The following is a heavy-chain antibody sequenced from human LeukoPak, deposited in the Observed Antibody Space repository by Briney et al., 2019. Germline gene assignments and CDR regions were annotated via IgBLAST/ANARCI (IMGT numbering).Heavy chain of an antibody. D-gene: IGHD3-9*01. Sequence: GGSLRLSCAASGFTFSSYSMNWVRQAPGKGLEWVSSIGSSSSYIYYADSVKGRFTISRDNAKNSLYLQMNSLRAEDTAVYYCARDFLDWSYDAFDIWGQGTMVTVSS. J-gene: IGHJ3*02. CDR1: GFTFSSYS. CDR3: ARDFLDWSYDAFDI. CDR2: IGSSSSYI. V-gene: IGHV3-21*01.